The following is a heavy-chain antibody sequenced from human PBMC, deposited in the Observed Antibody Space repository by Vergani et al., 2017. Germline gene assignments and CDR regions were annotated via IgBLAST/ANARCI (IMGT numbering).Heavy chain of an antibody. Sequence: QLQLQESGPGLVKPSETLSLTCTVSGGSVSSGSYYWSWIRQPAGKGLEWIGYNYYSGSTNYNPSLKSRVTISVDTSKNQFALKLSSVTAADTAVYYCARAARPRWELLHYYYYGMDVWGQGTTVTVSS. CDR3: ARAARPRWELLHYYYYGMDV. D-gene: IGHD1-26*01. CDR2: NYYSGST. J-gene: IGHJ6*02. CDR1: GGSVSSGSYY. V-gene: IGHV4-61*10.